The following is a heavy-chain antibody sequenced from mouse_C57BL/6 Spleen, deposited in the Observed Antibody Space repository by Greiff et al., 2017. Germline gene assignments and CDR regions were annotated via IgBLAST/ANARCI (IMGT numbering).Heavy chain of an antibody. Sequence: VQLQQPGAELVKPGASVKLSCKASGYTFTSYWMHWVKQRPGQGLEWIGMIHPNSGSTNYNEKFKSKATLTVDKSSSTAYMQLSSLTSEDSAVYYCARDYYGSSYGYWGKGTTLTVSS. CDR1: GYTFTSYW. CDR2: IHPNSGST. J-gene: IGHJ2*01. D-gene: IGHD1-1*01. CDR3: ARDYYGSSYGY. V-gene: IGHV1-64*01.